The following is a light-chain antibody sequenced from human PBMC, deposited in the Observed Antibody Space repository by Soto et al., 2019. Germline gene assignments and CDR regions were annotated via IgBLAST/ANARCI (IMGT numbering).Light chain of an antibody. CDR3: QQSYTTPWT. J-gene: IGKJ1*01. V-gene: IGKV1-39*01. Sequence: IQMTQSPSSLSSSVGDRVTITCRASQSISINLNWYQQKPGKAPKVLIYGASSLQSGVPLRFSGSGSGTDFTLAISSLQPEDSATYYCQQSYTTPWTCGQGTRWIS. CDR1: QSISIN. CDR2: GAS.